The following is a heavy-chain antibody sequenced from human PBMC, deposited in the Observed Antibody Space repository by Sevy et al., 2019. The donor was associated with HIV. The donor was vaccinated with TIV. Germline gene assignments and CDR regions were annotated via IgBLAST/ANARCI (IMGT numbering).Heavy chain of an antibody. D-gene: IGHD2-15*01. Sequence: SETLSLTCTVSGYSISSGYYWGWIRQPPGKGLEWIGSIYHSGSTYYNPSLTSRVTISVDTSKNQFSLKLSSVTAADTAMYYCARGELYSGGGGYCSGGSCYSGLWFDPWGQGTLVTVSS. CDR1: GYSISSGYY. J-gene: IGHJ5*02. CDR2: IYHSGST. CDR3: ARGELYSGGGGYCSGGSCYSGLWFDP. V-gene: IGHV4-38-2*02.